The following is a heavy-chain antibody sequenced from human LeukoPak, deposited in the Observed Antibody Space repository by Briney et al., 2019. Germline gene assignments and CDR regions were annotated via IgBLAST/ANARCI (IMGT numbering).Heavy chain of an antibody. CDR3: ARQNDFRLDY. CDR1: GYTFSSYW. J-gene: IGHJ4*02. D-gene: IGHD3-3*01. Sequence: GESLKISCKGSGYTFSSYWIGCVRQMPGKGLEWMGIIYPGDSDTRYSPSLQGQVTISVDTSIGTAYLQWSSLKASDTAIYYCARQNDFRLDYWGQGTLVTVSS. V-gene: IGHV5-51*01. CDR2: IYPGDSDT.